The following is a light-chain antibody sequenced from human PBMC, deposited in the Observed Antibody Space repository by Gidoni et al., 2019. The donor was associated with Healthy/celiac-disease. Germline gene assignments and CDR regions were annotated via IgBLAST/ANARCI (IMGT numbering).Light chain of an antibody. CDR1: QDISNY. CDR3: QQYDNLPRT. J-gene: IGKJ2*01. V-gene: IGKV1-33*01. CDR2: DAS. Sequence: DIQMTQSPSSLSASVGDRVTITCQASQDISNYLNWFQQKPGKAPKLLIYDASNLETGVPSRFSGSGSGTRFTFTISSLQPEDIATYYCQQYDNLPRTFGQGTKLEIK.